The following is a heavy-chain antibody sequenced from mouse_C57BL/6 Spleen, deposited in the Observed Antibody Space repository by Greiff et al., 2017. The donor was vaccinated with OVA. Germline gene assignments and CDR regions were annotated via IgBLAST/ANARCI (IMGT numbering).Heavy chain of an antibody. CDR2: INPNNGGT. Sequence: EVQLQQSGPELVKPGASVKISCKASGYTFTDYYMNWVKQSHGKSLEWIGDINPNNGGTSYNQKFKGKATLTVDKSSSTAYMDLRSLTSEDSAVYYCARTITTVLDYWGQGTTLTVSS. V-gene: IGHV1-26*01. CDR1: GYTFTDYY. D-gene: IGHD1-1*01. CDR3: ARTITTVLDY. J-gene: IGHJ2*01.